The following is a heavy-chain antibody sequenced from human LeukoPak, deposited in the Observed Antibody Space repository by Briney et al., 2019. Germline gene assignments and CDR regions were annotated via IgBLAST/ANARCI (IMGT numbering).Heavy chain of an antibody. Sequence: PGGSLRLSCAASGLILNSFWTHWVRQAPGKGLVWVSRINSDGSSTSYADSVKGRFTISRDNAKNTLYLQMNSLRVEDTAVYYCARGTGFGELSDYWGQGTLVTVSS. CDR1: GLILNSFW. CDR2: INSDGSST. J-gene: IGHJ4*02. D-gene: IGHD3-10*01. CDR3: ARGTGFGELSDY. V-gene: IGHV3-74*01.